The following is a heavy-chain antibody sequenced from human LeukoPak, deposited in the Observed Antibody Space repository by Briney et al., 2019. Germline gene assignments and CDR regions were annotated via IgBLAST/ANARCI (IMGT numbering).Heavy chain of an antibody. V-gene: IGHV4-59*08. CDR1: VGSIISYY. Sequence: SETLSLTCTVSVGSIISYYWSWIRQPPGKGLEWVGYIYYSGSTNYKPSLKSRVTISVDTSKNQFSLKLSSVTAADTAVYYGARLNNWYFDYWGQGTLVTVSS. J-gene: IGHJ4*02. D-gene: IGHD1-20*01. CDR2: IYYSGST. CDR3: ARLNNWYFDY.